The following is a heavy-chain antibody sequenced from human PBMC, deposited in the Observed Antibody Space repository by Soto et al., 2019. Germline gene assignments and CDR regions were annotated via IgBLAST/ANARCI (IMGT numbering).Heavy chain of an antibody. CDR2: IYGGGTT. Sequence: EVQLVESGGGLIQPGGSLRLSCAASGFAVSSKYMTWVRQAPGKGLEWVSAIYGGGTTYYADSVKGRFTISRDTSKNTLYLQMNSLRAEDTAVYYCVQTTGWPGLDFWGQGTLVTVSS. V-gene: IGHV3-53*01. D-gene: IGHD6-19*01. J-gene: IGHJ4*02. CDR3: VQTTGWPGLDF. CDR1: GFAVSSKY.